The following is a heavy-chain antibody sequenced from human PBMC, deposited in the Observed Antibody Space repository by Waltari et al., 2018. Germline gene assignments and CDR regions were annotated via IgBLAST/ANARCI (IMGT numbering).Heavy chain of an antibody. CDR2: MNPNSGNT. V-gene: IGHV1-8*03. CDR3: ARRLVRYSYYMDV. CDR1: GYTFTSYD. D-gene: IGHD6-6*01. J-gene: IGHJ6*03. Sequence: QVQLVQSGAEVKKPGASVKVSCKASGYTFTSYDLNWVRQATGQGLECMGWMNPNSGNTVYAQKFQGRVTITSNTSISTAYIELSSLRSDDTAVYYFARRLVRYSYYMDVWGKGTTVTVSS.